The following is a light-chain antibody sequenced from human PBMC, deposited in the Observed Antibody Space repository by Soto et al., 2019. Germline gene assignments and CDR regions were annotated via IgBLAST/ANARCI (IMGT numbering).Light chain of an antibody. V-gene: IGKV3-11*01. Sequence: EIVLTQFPATLSLSPGERATLSCRASQSASTFLAWYQQKPGQAPRLVVYDASKRATGIPARFSGSGSGTDFTLTISSLEPEDFAVYYCQQRSSWRVTFGGGTKVEIK. J-gene: IGKJ4*01. CDR1: QSASTF. CDR3: QQRSSWRVT. CDR2: DAS.